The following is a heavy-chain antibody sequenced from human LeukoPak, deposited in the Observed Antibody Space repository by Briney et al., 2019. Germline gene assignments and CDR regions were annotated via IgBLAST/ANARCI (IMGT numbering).Heavy chain of an antibody. Sequence: SETLSLTCTVSGASISSSYYWSWIRQPPGKGPEWIGYIYYSGSTNYNPSLESRVTMSIDTSNNQFSLKLTSVTATDTAVYYCARSPGHRGYDYWGQGTLVTVSS. J-gene: IGHJ4*02. D-gene: IGHD3-22*01. CDR1: GASISSSYY. CDR2: IYYSGST. V-gene: IGHV4-59*01. CDR3: ARSPGHRGYDY.